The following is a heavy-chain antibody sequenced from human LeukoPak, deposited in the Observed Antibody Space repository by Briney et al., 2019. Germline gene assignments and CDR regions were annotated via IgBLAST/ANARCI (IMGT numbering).Heavy chain of an antibody. V-gene: IGHV1-69*01. Sequence: SVKVSCEASGGTFSSYAISWVRQAPGQGLEWMGGIIPIFGTANYAQKFQGRVTITADESTSTAYMELSSLRSEDTAVYYCARAGDYVWGSYRSYFDYWGQGTLVTVSS. J-gene: IGHJ4*02. CDR1: GGTFSSYA. CDR3: ARAGDYVWGSYRSYFDY. CDR2: IIPIFGTA. D-gene: IGHD3-16*02.